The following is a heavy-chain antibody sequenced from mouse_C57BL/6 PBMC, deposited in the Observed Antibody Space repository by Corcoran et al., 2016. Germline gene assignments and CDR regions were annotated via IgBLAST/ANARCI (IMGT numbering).Heavy chain of an antibody. CDR3: AREDYGGD. D-gene: IGHD1-1*01. Sequence: QVQLKQSGAELVRPGASLKLSCKASGYTFTDYYINCVKQRPGQGLEWIARIYPGSGNTYYNEKFKGKATLTAEKSSSTAYMQLSSLTSEDSAVYFCAREDYGGDWGTGTTVTVSS. J-gene: IGHJ1*03. CDR1: GYTFTDYY. V-gene: IGHV1-76*01. CDR2: IYPGSGNT.